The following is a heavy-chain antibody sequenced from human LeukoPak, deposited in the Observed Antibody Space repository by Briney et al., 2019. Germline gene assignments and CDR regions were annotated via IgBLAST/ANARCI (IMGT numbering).Heavy chain of an antibody. CDR2: ISSSSSYI. CDR3: ARDQRGGYCSSTSCYVFDP. CDR1: GFTVSSNY. J-gene: IGHJ5*02. D-gene: IGHD2-2*01. Sequence: PGGSLRLSCAASGFTVSSNYMSWVRQAPGKGLEWVSSISSSSSYIYYADSVKGRFTISRDNAKNSLYLQMNSLRAEDTAVYYCARDQRGGYCSSTSCYVFDPWGQGTLVTVSS. V-gene: IGHV3-21*01.